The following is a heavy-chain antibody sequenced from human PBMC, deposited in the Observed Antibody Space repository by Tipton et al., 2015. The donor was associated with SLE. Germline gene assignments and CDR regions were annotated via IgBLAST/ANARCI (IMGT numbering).Heavy chain of an antibody. V-gene: IGHV4-38-2*02. CDR2: IYHSGSGST. CDR3: ARDHRELDDSYWKAFDI. Sequence: TLSLTCAVSGYSISSGYYWGWIRQPPGKGLEWIGTIYHSGSGSTYYNPSLKSRVTISVDTSKNQFSLKLSSVTAADTAVYYCARDHRELDDSYWKAFDIWGQGTMVTVSS. CDR1: GYSISSGYY. J-gene: IGHJ3*02. D-gene: IGHD3-22*01.